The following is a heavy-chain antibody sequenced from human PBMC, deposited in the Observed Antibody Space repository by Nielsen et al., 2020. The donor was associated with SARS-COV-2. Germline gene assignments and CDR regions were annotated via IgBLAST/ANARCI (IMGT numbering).Heavy chain of an antibody. V-gene: IGHV3-74*01. CDR1: GFTFNNYG. D-gene: IGHD5-24*01. Sequence: GGSLRLSCTAYGFTFNNYGMHWVRQAPGKGLVWVSRINQDGSTTNYGDSVQGRFTISRDNAGNTLYLQMDSLGAEDTAVYYCACRRDGYNYDTFWGQGTLVTVSS. CDR3: ACRRDGYNYDTF. CDR2: INQDGSTT. J-gene: IGHJ4*02.